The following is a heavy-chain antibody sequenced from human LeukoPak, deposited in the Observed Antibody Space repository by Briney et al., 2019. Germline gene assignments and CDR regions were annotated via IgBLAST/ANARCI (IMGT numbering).Heavy chain of an antibody. J-gene: IGHJ4*02. CDR2: IDYSGTT. CDR1: GGSIRSSSYY. CDR3: ARGQWLVTSDY. D-gene: IGHD6-19*01. V-gene: IGHV4-39*07. Sequence: PSETLSLTCTVSGGSIRSSSYYWGWIRQPSGKGLEWIGSIDYSGTTYYNPSLKSRVTISLDTSKNQFSLKLSSVTAADTALYYCARGQWLVTSDYWGQGTLVTVSS.